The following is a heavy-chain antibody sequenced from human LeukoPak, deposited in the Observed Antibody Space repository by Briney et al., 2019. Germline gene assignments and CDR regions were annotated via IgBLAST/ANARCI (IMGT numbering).Heavy chain of an antibody. J-gene: IGHJ4*02. D-gene: IGHD3-3*01. Sequence: SETLSLTCTVSGYSISSGYYWGWIRQPPGKGLEWIGSIYHSGSTYYNPSLKSRVTISVDTSKNQFSLKLSSVTAADTAVYHCATQEWLSFDCWGQGTLVTVSS. V-gene: IGHV4-38-2*02. CDR3: ATQEWLSFDC. CDR1: GYSISSGYY. CDR2: IYHSGST.